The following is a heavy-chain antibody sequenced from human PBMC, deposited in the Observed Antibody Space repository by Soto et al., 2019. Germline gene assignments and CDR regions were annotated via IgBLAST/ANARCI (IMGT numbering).Heavy chain of an antibody. D-gene: IGHD6-19*01. CDR1: GYTFTNYG. Sequence: ASVKVSCKASGYTFTNYGINWVRQAPGQGLEWMGWINTYNGNTNFAQRLQGRVTMTTEASTSTAYMELRSLRSDDTAVYYCARDRGWSLFDYWGQGTLVTVSS. CDR3: ARDRGWSLFDY. CDR2: INTYNGNT. V-gene: IGHV1-18*01. J-gene: IGHJ4*02.